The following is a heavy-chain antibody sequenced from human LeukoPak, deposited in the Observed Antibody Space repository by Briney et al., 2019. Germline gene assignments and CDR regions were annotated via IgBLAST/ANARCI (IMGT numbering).Heavy chain of an antibody. Sequence: SETLSLTCAVYGGSFSDSYWTWIRQPPGKGLEWIGEINHSGSTNYNPSLKSRVTISVDTSKNQFSLKLSSVTAADTAVYYCARDDGYYWGQGTLVTVSS. CDR3: ARDDGYY. J-gene: IGHJ4*02. CDR1: GGSFSDSY. V-gene: IGHV4-34*01. CDR2: INHSGST.